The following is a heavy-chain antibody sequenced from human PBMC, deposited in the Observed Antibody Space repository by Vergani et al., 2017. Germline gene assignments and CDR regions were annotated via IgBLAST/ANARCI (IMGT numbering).Heavy chain of an antibody. V-gene: IGHV1-18*01. D-gene: IGHD1-26*01. CDR3: ARSSIGGELLTNWFDP. CDR2: ISAYNGNT. CDR1: GYTFTSYG. Sequence: QVQLVQSGAEVKKPGASVTVSCKASGYTFTSYGISWVRQAPGQGLEWLGWISAYNGNTNYAQDLQGRVTMTTDTSSSTASMELRSLRSEDPAVYYCARSSIGGELLTNWFDPWGQGTLVTVSS. J-gene: IGHJ5*02.